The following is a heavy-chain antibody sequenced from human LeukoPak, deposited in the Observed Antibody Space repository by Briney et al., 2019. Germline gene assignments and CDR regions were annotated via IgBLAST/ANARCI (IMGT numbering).Heavy chain of an antibody. D-gene: IGHD4-17*01. CDR3: ARGNGDYYPFDY. CDR2: IYYSGST. J-gene: IGHJ4*02. V-gene: IGHV4-59*01. CDR1: GGSISSYY. Sequence: SETLSLTCTVSGGSISSYYWSWIRQPPGKGLEWLGHIYYSGSTNYNPSLKSRVTMSVDTSKNQISLKLSSVIAADTAVYYCARGNGDYYPFDYWGQGTLVTVSS.